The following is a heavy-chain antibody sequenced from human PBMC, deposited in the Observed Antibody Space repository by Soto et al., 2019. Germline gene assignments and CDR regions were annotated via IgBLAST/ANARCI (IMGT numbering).Heavy chain of an antibody. V-gene: IGHV1-18*01. CDR2: ISAYNGNT. D-gene: IGHD5-18*01. CDR1: GYTFTSYG. Sequence: ASVKVSCKASGYTFTSYGISWVRQAPGQGLEWMGWISAYNGNTNYAQKLQGRVTMTTDTSTSTAYMELRSLRSDDTAVYYCARDIKVAGDTAMGLRDYYYGMDVWGQGTTVTVSS. J-gene: IGHJ6*02. CDR3: ARDIKVAGDTAMGLRDYYYGMDV.